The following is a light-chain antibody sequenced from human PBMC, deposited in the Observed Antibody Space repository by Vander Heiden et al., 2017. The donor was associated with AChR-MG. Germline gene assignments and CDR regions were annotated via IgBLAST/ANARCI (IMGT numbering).Light chain of an antibody. CDR1: QSVSSNN. CDR3: QQHGSSPPYT. CDR2: GAS. V-gene: IGKV3-20*01. Sequence: EIVLTQSPGTLSLSPGERATLSCRASQSVSSNNLAWYQQKSGQAPRLLIYGASNRVTGIPSKFSGSGYGTDFTLTVSGREPEDSAVYYCQQHGSSPPYTFGQWTKLEI. J-gene: IGKJ2*01.